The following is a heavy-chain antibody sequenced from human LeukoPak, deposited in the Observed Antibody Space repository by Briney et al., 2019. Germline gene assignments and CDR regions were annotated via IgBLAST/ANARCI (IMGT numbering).Heavy chain of an antibody. D-gene: IGHD1-26*01. J-gene: IGHJ4*02. CDR2: VYAAGAT. CDR3: AREILGGRPGRFDS. V-gene: IGHV4-4*09. CDR1: GDSLYPHY. Sequence: PSETLCLTCSVSGDSLYPHYWNWIRQPPGKGLEWIGFVYAAGATNYSPSLKSRVTIFVDTSKNHFSLRLTSVTAADTAVYYCAREILGGRPGRFDSWGQGILVTVSS.